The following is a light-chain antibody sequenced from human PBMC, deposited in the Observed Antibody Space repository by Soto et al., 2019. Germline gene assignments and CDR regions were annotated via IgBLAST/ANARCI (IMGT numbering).Light chain of an antibody. J-gene: IGKJ2*02. CDR3: QQFDSVPCT. V-gene: IGKV1-33*01. CDR2: DAS. Sequence: IQMTQSPSSLSASVGDRVTITCQASQDITNYLIWYQQKPGKAPKLLIYDASSLGTGVSSRFSGSGSGTHFTLTSSSLQPEDIATYYCQQFDSVPCTFGQGTKLEMK. CDR1: QDITNY.